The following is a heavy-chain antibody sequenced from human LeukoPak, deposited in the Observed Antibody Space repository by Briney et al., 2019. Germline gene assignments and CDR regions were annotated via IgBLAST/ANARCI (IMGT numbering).Heavy chain of an antibody. CDR1: GGSISSYY. J-gene: IGHJ4*02. CDR3: ARGRPGPYKTPYYGSGSSTKFDY. CDR2: IYYSGST. Sequence: SETLSLTCTVSGGSISSYYWSWIRQPPGKGLEWIGYIYYSGSTNYNPSLKSRVTISVDTSKNQFSLKLSSVTAADTAVYYCARGRPGPYKTPYYGSGSSTKFDYWGQGTLVTVSS. D-gene: IGHD3-10*01. V-gene: IGHV4-59*01.